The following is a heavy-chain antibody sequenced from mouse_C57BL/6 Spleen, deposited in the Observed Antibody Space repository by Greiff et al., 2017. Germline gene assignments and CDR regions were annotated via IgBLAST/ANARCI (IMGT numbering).Heavy chain of an antibody. CDR2: INPNNGGT. CDR3: AIITTVVPYFDY. Sequence: EVQLQQSGPELVKPGASVKMSCKASGYTFTDYNMHWVKQSHGKSLEWIGYINPNNGGTSYNQKFKGKATLTVNKSSSTAYMELRSLTSEDSAVYYCAIITTVVPYFDYWGQGTTLTVSS. J-gene: IGHJ2*01. D-gene: IGHD1-1*01. CDR1: GYTFTDYN. V-gene: IGHV1-22*01.